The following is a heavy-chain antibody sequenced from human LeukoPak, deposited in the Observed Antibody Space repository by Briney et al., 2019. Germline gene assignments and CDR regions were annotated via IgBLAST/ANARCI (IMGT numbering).Heavy chain of an antibody. CDR3: ATGYCSSTSCGTAYYYYYMDV. CDR2: IYSGGST. D-gene: IGHD2-2*01. CDR1: GFTVSSNY. J-gene: IGHJ6*03. V-gene: IGHV3-53*01. Sequence: PGGSLRLSCAASGFTVSSNYMSWVRQAPGKGLEWVSVIYSGGSTYYADSVKGRFTISRDNSKNTLYLQMNSLRAEDTAVYYCATGYCSSTSCGTAYYYYYMDVWGKGTTVTVSS.